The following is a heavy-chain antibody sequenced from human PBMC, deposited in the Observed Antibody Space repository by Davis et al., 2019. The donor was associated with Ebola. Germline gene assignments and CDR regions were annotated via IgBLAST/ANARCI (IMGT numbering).Heavy chain of an antibody. J-gene: IGHJ6*02. V-gene: IGHV4-34*01. Sequence: MPSETLSLTCAVYGGSFSGYYWSWIRQPPGKGLEWIGEINHSGSTNYNPSLKSRVTISVDTSKNQFSLKLSSVTAADTAVYYCARHGHYGMDVWGQGTTVTVSS. CDR1: GGSFSGYY. CDR3: ARHGHYGMDV. CDR2: INHSGST.